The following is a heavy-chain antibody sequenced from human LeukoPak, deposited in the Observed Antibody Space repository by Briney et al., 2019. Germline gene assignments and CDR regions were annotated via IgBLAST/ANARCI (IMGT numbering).Heavy chain of an antibody. J-gene: IGHJ4*02. CDR2: MNSNSGGA. V-gene: IGHV1-2*02. CDR1: GYTFTDYF. CDR3: ARGHCSIGTCDVFYFDY. D-gene: IGHD2-15*01. Sequence: ASVKLSCKASGYTFTDYFMHWVRQAPGQGLEWMGWMNSNSGGANYAQKFQGRVTMTRDTSTSTAYMELSSLRSDDSAVYYCARGHCSIGTCDVFYFDYWGQGILVTVSS.